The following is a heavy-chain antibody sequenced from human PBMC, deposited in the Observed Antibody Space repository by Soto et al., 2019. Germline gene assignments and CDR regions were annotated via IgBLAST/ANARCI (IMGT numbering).Heavy chain of an antibody. Sequence: QVQLQESGPGLVKPSQTLSLTCTVSGGSISSGGYYWSWIRQHPGKGLEWIGYIYYSGSTYYNPSLKSRLTISVDTSKNQFSLKLSSVTAADTAVYYCARGKCSGGSCYSDGNWFDPWGQGTLVTVSS. V-gene: IGHV4-31*03. D-gene: IGHD2-15*01. CDR3: ARGKCSGGSCYSDGNWFDP. CDR1: GGSISSGGYY. J-gene: IGHJ5*02. CDR2: IYYSGST.